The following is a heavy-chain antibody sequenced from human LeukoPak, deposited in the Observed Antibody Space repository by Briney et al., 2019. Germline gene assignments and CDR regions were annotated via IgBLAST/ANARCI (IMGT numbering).Heavy chain of an antibody. Sequence: ASVKVSCKASGYTFTGYYMHWVRQAPGQGLEWLGWINPNSGGTNYAQKFQGRVTMTRDTSISTAYMELSRLRSDGAAVYYCARASGYSAYDQFDYWGQGTLVTVSS. J-gene: IGHJ4*02. CDR2: INPNSGGT. V-gene: IGHV1-2*02. CDR3: ARASGYSAYDQFDY. D-gene: IGHD5-12*01. CDR1: GYTFTGYY.